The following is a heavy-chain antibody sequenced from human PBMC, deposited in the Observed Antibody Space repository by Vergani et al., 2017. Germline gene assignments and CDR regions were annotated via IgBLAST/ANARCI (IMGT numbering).Heavy chain of an antibody. CDR3: ARVNTETNGHLYYYYYMDF. CDR2: IDHTGRP. J-gene: IGHJ6*03. Sequence: QVQLHQWGGGLLKPSETLSLTCVVTGGSFTSYHWTWIRQSPGEGLEWVGDIDHTGRPDYNPALKSRLTMSVDKSRNQFSLTLNSVTATDTAIYFCARVNTETNGHLYYYYYMDFWGQGTAVTVS. V-gene: IGHV4-34*01. D-gene: IGHD4-11*01. CDR1: GGSFTSYH.